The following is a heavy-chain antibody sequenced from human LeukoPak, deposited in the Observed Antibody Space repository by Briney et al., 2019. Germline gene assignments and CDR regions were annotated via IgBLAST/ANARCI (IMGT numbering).Heavy chain of an antibody. Sequence: AGGSLRLSCAASGFTFSSYAMHWVRQAPGKGLEWVAVISYDGSNKHYADSVKGRFTISRDNSKNTLYLQMNSLRAEDTAVYYCASTIGYCSSTSCYGPSWFDPWGQGTLVTVSS. CDR3: ASTIGYCSSTSCYGPSWFDP. CDR2: ISYDGSNK. J-gene: IGHJ5*02. V-gene: IGHV3-30-3*01. D-gene: IGHD2-2*01. CDR1: GFTFSSYA.